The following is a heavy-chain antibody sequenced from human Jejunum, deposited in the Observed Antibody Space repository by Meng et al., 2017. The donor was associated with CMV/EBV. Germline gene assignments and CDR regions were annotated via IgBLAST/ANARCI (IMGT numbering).Heavy chain of an antibody. J-gene: IGHJ4*02. D-gene: IGHD6-19*01. CDR1: GYVFTNYD. CDR2: ISVKNGEA. Sequence: VQLGQPGADAKKPGASMKVSWKASGYVFTNYDISWVRQAPGQGLEWMGWISVKNGEAKYPQNFQGRVTMTTDTTTNTAYMDLRSLRSDDTAVYYCAGDPSNTSGRYAYFDYWGQGTLVTVSS. V-gene: IGHV1-18*01. CDR3: AGDPSNTSGRYAYFDY.